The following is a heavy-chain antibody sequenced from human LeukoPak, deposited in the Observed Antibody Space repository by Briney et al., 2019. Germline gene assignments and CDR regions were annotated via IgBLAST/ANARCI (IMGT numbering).Heavy chain of an antibody. Sequence: SETLSLTCTVSGDSISSSNYCWGWIRQPRGKGLEWTGSIYYNVDTYYTPSLNLRVTISVDTSKNQFSLKLSSVTAADTAVYYCASGSGGYYSGYFDYWGQGTLVTVSS. J-gene: IGHJ4*02. D-gene: IGHD3-22*01. CDR2: IYYNVDT. V-gene: IGHV4-39*07. CDR1: GDSISSSNYC. CDR3: ASGSGGYYSGYFDY.